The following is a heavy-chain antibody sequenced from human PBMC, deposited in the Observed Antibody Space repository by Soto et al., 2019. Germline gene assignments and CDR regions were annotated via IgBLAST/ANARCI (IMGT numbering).Heavy chain of an antibody. D-gene: IGHD6-13*01. V-gene: IGHV3-9*01. J-gene: IGHJ6*03. Sequence: EVQLVESGGGLVQPGRSLRLSCAASGFTFDDYAMHWVRQAPGKGLEWVSGISWNSGSIGYADSVKGRFTISSDNAKNSRYLQMNSLRAEDTALYYCAKRHYSPGIAAAGGPMDVWGKGTTVTVSS. CDR1: GFTFDDYA. CDR3: AKRHYSPGIAAAGGPMDV. CDR2: ISWNSGSI.